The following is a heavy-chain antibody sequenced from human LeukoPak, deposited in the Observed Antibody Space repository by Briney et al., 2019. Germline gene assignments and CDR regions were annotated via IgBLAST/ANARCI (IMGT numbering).Heavy chain of an antibody. CDR2: IYSGGST. CDR3: ARDGGAAAGDDAFDI. J-gene: IGHJ3*02. V-gene: IGHV3-66*01. D-gene: IGHD6-13*01. CDR1: GFTFSGSA. Sequence: GGSLRLSCAASGFTFSGSAMNWVRHAPGKGLEWVSVIYSGGSTYYADSVKGRFTISRDNSKNTLYLQMKSLRAEDTAVYYCARDGGAAAGDDAFDIWGQGAMVTVSS.